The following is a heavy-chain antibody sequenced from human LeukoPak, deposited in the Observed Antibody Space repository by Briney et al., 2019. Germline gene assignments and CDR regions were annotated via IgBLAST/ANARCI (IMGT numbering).Heavy chain of an antibody. CDR3: ATPHYYDSSGYYLYAFDI. Sequence: SETLSLTCTVSGGSISNYYWSWIRQPPGKGLEWIGYIYYSGTTNYSPSLKSRVTISVDKSKNQFSLKLSSVTAADTAVYYCATPHYYDSSGYYLYAFDIWGQGTMVTVSS. CDR2: IYYSGTT. J-gene: IGHJ3*02. CDR1: GGSISNYY. D-gene: IGHD3-22*01. V-gene: IGHV4-59*12.